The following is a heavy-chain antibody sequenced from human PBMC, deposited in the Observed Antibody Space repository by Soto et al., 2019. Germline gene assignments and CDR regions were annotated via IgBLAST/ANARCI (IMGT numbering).Heavy chain of an antibody. CDR3: ASGTEVVATVY. CDR1: GFTFSSYA. Sequence: PGGSLRLSCAASGFTFSSYAMHWVRQAPGKGLEWVAVISYDGSNKYYADSVKGRSTISRDNSKNTLYLQMNSLRAEDTAVYYCASGTEVVATVYWGQGTLVTVSS. J-gene: IGHJ4*02. CDR2: ISYDGSNK. V-gene: IGHV3-30-3*01. D-gene: IGHD5-12*01.